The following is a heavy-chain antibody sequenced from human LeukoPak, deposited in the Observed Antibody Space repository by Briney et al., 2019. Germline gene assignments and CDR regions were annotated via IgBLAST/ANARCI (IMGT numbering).Heavy chain of an antibody. J-gene: IGHJ4*02. D-gene: IGHD4-23*01. Sequence: GGSLRLSCAASGFTFSSYAMSWVRQAPGKGLEWVANIEQHGRARYYGDSVRGRFTVSRDNAKNSLFVQMNSLRVEDTAVYYCVGGSHHDFWGQGTLVTVSS. V-gene: IGHV3-7*01. CDR1: GFTFSSYA. CDR3: VGGSHHDF. CDR2: IEQHGRAR.